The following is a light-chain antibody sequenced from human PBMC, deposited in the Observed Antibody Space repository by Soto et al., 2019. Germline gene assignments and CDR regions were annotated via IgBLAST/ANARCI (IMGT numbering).Light chain of an antibody. CDR1: QSVTSSY. V-gene: IGKV3-20*01. CDR3: QQYGSSPYT. CDR2: GAS. Sequence: EIVLTQSPGTLSLSPGERATLSCRASQSVTSSYLAWYQQQPGQTPRLLIYGASSRVTGIPDRFSGSGSGTDFTLTISRLEPEDFAVYYCQQYGSSPYTLGQGTKLEIK. J-gene: IGKJ2*01.